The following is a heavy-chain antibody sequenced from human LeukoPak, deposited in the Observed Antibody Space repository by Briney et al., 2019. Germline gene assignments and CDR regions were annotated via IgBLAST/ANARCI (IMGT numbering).Heavy chain of an antibody. CDR3: VRDLVVYGNIDY. D-gene: IGHD2-8*02. CDR1: GYSISSGYY. Sequence: SETLSLTCTVSGYSISSGYYWGWVRQSPGKGLEWIGTIYHSGNTYYNPSIKSRLSISMDTSKNQFSLKLTSVTAADTAVYFCVRDLVVYGNIDYWGQGTLVTVSS. CDR2: IYHSGNT. J-gene: IGHJ4*02. V-gene: IGHV4-38-2*02.